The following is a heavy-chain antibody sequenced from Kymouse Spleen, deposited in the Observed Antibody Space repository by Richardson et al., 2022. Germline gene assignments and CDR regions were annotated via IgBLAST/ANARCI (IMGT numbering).Heavy chain of an antibody. V-gene: IGHV4-34*01. CDR3: AREITGTTFYYFDY. CDR2: INHSGST. J-gene: IGHJ4*02. CDR1: GGSFSGYY. Sequence: QVQLQQWGAGLLKPSETLSLTCAVYGGSFSGYYWSWIRQPPGKGLEWIGEINHSGSTNYNPSLKSRVTISVDTSKNQFSLKLSSVTAADTAVYYCAREITGTTFYYFDYWGQGTLVTVSS. D-gene: IGHD1-7*01.